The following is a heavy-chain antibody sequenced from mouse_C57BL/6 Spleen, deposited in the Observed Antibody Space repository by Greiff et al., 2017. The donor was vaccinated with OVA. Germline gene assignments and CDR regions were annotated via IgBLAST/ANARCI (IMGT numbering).Heavy chain of an antibody. V-gene: IGHV1-76*01. CDR1: GYTFTDYY. CDR3: ARDGYYVFDY. CDR2: IYPGSGNT. D-gene: IGHD2-3*01. Sequence: VQLKQSGAELVRPGASVKLSCKASGYTFTDYYINWVKQRPGQGLEWIARIYPGSGNTYYNEKFKGKATLTAEKSSSTAYMQLSSLTSEDSAVYFCARDGYYVFDYWGQGTTLTVSS. J-gene: IGHJ2*01.